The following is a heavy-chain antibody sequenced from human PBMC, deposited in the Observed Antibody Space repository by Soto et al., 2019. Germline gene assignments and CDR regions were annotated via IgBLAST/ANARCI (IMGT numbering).Heavy chain of an antibody. J-gene: IGHJ4*02. V-gene: IGHV4-34*01. Sequence: QVQLQQWGAGLLKPSETLSLTCAVYGGSFSGYYWSWIRQPPGKGLEWIGEINHSGSTNYNPSLKSRVTISVDTSKNRFSLKLSSVTAADTAVYYCASYDWNYYFDYWGQGTLVTVSS. D-gene: IGHD1-7*01. CDR1: GGSFSGYY. CDR3: ASYDWNYYFDY. CDR2: INHSGST.